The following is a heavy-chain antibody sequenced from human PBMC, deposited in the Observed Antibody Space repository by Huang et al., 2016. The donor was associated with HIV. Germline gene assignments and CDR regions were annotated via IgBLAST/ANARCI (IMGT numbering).Heavy chain of an antibody. J-gene: IGHJ4*02. Sequence: QVQLVQSGSELKKPGASVKVSCKASRYTFTNYALNWVRQAPGHGIAWMGWINTNTGNPTYAQGFTGRFVFSWDISGSTAYLQISSLKVEDTAVYYCARAGGGLSHHPDYWGQGTLVTVSS. CDR3: ARAGGGLSHHPDY. CDR1: RYTFTNYA. D-gene: IGHD3-16*02. V-gene: IGHV7-4-1*02. CDR2: INTNTGNP.